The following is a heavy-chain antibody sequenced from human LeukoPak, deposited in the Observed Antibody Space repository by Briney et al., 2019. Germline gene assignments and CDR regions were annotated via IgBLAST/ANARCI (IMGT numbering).Heavy chain of an antibody. CDR1: GFTFSSYD. J-gene: IGHJ4*02. CDR2: IGTDGDT. V-gene: IGHV3-13*04. Sequence: PGGSLRLSCAASGFTFSSYDMHWVRQATGKGLEWVSAIGTDGDTYYRASVKGRFTISRENARKSLHLQMTSLTVGDTAVYYCVRAGYGLDYWAQGILVTVSS. D-gene: IGHD5-18*01. CDR3: VRAGYGLDY.